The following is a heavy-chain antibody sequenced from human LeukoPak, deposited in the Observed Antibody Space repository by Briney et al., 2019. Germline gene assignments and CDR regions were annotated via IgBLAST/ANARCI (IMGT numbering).Heavy chain of an antibody. J-gene: IGHJ5*01. Sequence: SGPTLVKPTQTLTLTCTFSGFSLSTSGVGVGWIRQPPGKALEWLALIYWDDDKRYGPSLKSRLTITKDTSKNQVVLTMTNMDPVETATYYCAHRLKDNMVRGVWFDSWGQGTLVSVSS. CDR3: AHRLKDNMVRGVWFDS. CDR2: IYWDDDK. D-gene: IGHD3-10*01. V-gene: IGHV2-5*05. CDR1: GFSLSTSGVG.